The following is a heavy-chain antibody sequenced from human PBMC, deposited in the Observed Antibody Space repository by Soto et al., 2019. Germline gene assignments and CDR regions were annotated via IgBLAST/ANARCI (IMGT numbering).Heavy chain of an antibody. D-gene: IGHD2-15*01. CDR2: ISSSSSTI. CDR1: GFTFSSYS. V-gene: IGHV3-48*01. CDR3: AGLPPTYYYYYGMDV. Sequence: EVQLVESGGGLVQPGGSLRLSCAASGFTFSSYSMNWVRQAPGKGLEWVSYISSSSSTIYYADSVKGRFTISRDNAKNSLYLQMNSRRAEDTAVYYCAGLPPTYYYYYGMDVWGQGTTVTVSS. J-gene: IGHJ6*02.